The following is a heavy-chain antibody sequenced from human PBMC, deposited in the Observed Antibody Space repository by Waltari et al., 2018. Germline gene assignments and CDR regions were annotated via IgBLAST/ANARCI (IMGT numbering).Heavy chain of an antibody. V-gene: IGHV1-2*06. CDR2: INPNSGGT. CDR1: GYTFTGYY. D-gene: IGHD3-22*01. CDR3: ARDLDYYDSSGYSLGWFDP. J-gene: IGHJ5*02. Sequence: QVQLVQSGAEVKKPGASVKVSCKASGYTFTGYYMHWVRQAPGQGLEWMGRINPNSGGTNDAQKFQGRVTMTRDTSISTAYMELSRLRSDDTAVYYCARDLDYYDSSGYSLGWFDPWGQGTLVTVSS.